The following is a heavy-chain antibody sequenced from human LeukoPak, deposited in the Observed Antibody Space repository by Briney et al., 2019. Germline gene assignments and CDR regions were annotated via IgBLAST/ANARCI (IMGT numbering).Heavy chain of an antibody. D-gene: IGHD3-22*01. Sequence: SETLSLTCTFSGASNTIGPYYWAWVRQPPGQGLEWIGSLYYTGSTYFNPSLESRVSISVDTSANHFSLRLRSVTAADTAMYYCASDSFYGSGGYFYYWGQGTLVTVSS. J-gene: IGHJ4*02. CDR3: ASDSFYGSGGYFYY. CDR2: LYYTGST. CDR1: GASNTIGPYY. V-gene: IGHV4-39*02.